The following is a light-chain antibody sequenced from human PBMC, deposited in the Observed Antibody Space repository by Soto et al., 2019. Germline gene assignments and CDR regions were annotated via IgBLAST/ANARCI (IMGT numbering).Light chain of an antibody. V-gene: IGKV3D-15*01. J-gene: IGKJ4*02. Sequence: DIVLTQSPATLSVSPGERATLSCRASQSVSSNLAWYHHKPGQAPRLLISGVSSRATGVPDRFSGSGSGTDCTLTISRLEPEDGAVYYCQQYTDWPLTLGGGTKVDIK. CDR2: GVS. CDR1: QSVSSN. CDR3: QQYTDWPLT.